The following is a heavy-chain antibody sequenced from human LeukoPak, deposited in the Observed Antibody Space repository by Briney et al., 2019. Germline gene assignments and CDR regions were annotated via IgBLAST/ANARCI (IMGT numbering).Heavy chain of an antibody. CDR3: ARDGDYYDSSRYWMDV. CDR1: GGSVSSSNW. J-gene: IGHJ6*04. V-gene: IGHV4-4*02. Sequence: PSGTLSLTCAVSGGSVSSSNWWSWVRQPPGKGLEWIGEIYHSGSTNYNPSLKSRVTISVDISKNQFSLKMSSVTAADTAVYYCARDGDYYDSSRYWMDVWGKGTTVTISS. CDR2: IYHSGST. D-gene: IGHD3-22*01.